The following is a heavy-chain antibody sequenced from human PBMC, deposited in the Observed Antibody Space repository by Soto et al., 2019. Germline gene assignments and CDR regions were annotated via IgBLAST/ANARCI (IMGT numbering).Heavy chain of an antibody. Sequence: QVQLVQSGAEVKKPGASVKVSCKASGYTFTSYDINWVRQATGQGLEWMGWMNPNSGNTAYAQKYQGGVTRTRNTSISTAYMELSSLRSEDTAVYYGAREVVLRSFDYWGQGTLVTVSS. D-gene: IGHD2-15*01. V-gene: IGHV1-8*01. CDR1: GYTFTSYD. J-gene: IGHJ4*02. CDR2: MNPNSGNT. CDR3: AREVVLRSFDY.